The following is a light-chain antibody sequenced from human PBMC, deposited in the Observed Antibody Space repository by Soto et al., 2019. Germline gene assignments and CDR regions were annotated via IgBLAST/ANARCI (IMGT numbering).Light chain of an antibody. CDR1: RYITNS. CDR2: DAS. Sequence: DIQMTHSPSSLSAAVGDRVTITCQASRYITNSLHWFQQKPGKAPKLLIYDASILQAGVPSRFSGSGSGIDFTFTISSLQPEDIATYYCQQYDNLPLTFGGGTKVDIK. J-gene: IGKJ4*01. CDR3: QQYDNLPLT. V-gene: IGKV1-33*01.